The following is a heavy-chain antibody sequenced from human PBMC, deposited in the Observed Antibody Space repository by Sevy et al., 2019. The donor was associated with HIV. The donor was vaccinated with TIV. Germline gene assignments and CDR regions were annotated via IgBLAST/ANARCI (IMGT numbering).Heavy chain of an antibody. J-gene: IGHJ5*01. V-gene: IGHV1-2*06. CDR2: INPNTGGT. Sequence: ASVKVSCKASGYSFTDYYLHWVRQAPGQGLEWMGRINPNTGGTNSAETFQGRVTLTTDTSMGTAYMELSRLTFDDTAVYFCAKATSYCGGDCYSGTWGQGTLVTVSS. CDR3: AKATSYCGGDCYSGT. D-gene: IGHD2-21*02. CDR1: GYSFTDYY.